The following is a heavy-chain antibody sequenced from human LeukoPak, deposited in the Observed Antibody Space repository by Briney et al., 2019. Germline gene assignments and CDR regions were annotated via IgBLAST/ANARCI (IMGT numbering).Heavy chain of an antibody. Sequence: SETLSLTCAVSGYSISSGYYWGWIRQPPGKGLEWIGRIYHSGSTYYNPSLKSRVTISVDTSKNQFSLKLSSVTAADTAVYYCARKEYFDVWGKGTTVTVSS. D-gene: IGHD2/OR15-2a*01. V-gene: IGHV4-38-2*01. CDR3: ARKEYFDV. CDR1: GYSISSGYY. J-gene: IGHJ6*04. CDR2: IYHSGST.